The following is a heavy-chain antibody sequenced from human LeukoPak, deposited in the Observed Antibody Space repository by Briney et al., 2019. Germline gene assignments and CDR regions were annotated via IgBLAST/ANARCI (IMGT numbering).Heavy chain of an antibody. V-gene: IGHV4-30-2*01. Sequence: SQTLSVTCAVSGGSISSGGYSWSWIRQPPGKGLEWIGYIYHSGSTYYNPSLKSRVTISVDRSKNQSSLKLSSVTAADTAVYYCARGNRYCSSTSCYGDEGFDYWGQGTLVTVSS. J-gene: IGHJ4*02. CDR3: ARGNRYCSSTSCYGDEGFDY. CDR1: GGSISSGGYS. CDR2: IYHSGST. D-gene: IGHD2-2*01.